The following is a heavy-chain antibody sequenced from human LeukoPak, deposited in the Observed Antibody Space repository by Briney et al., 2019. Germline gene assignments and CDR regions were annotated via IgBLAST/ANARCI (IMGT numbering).Heavy chain of an antibody. CDR3: ARVSGLVVYACVDY. Sequence: SETLSLTCTVPGGSISSGGYYWSWIRQHPGKGLEWIGYIYYSGSTYYNPSLKSRVTISVDTSKNQFSLKLSSVTAADTVVYYCARVSGLVVYACVDYWGQGTLVTVSS. V-gene: IGHV4-31*03. J-gene: IGHJ4*02. CDR1: GGSISSGGYY. CDR2: IYYSGST. D-gene: IGHD2-8*02.